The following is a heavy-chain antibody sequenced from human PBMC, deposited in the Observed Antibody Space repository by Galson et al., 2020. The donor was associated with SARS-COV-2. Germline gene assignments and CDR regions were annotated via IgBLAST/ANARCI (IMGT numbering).Heavy chain of an antibody. D-gene: IGHD2-15*01. CDR3: ATAPPVYCSGGSCYWFDP. CDR2: FDPEDGET. Sequence: ASVKVSCKVSGYTLTELSMHWVRQAPGKGLEWMGGFDPEDGETIYAQKFQGRVTMTEDTSTDTAYMELSSLRSEDTAVYYCATAPPVYCSGGSCYWFDPWGQGTLVTVSS. J-gene: IGHJ5*02. CDR1: GYTLTELS. V-gene: IGHV1-24*01.